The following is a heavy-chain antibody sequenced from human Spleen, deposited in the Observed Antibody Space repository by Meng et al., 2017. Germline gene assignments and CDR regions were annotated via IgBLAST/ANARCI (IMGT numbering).Heavy chain of an antibody. D-gene: IGHD2-2*01. J-gene: IGHJ4*02. CDR2: ISVYDGNT. CDR1: GYTYTHHG. Sequence: QVQLVQSGAEVRKPGASVKVSCKASGYTYTHHGIGWVRHAPGQGLEWMGWISVYDGNTHYAQKPQGRVTMTTDTSTSTAYMELRSLRSDDTAVYYCARELGDCSSSSCYSDYWGQGTLVTVSS. CDR3: ARELGDCSSSSCYSDY. V-gene: IGHV1-18*01.